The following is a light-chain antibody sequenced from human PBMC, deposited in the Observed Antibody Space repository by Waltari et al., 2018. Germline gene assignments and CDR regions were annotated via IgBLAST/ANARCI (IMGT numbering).Light chain of an antibody. Sequence: DIVLTQTPLSSPVTLGQPASIPCRSGQSLVHSDGNTYLSWLQQRPGQPPRLLIYKISNRFSGVPDRFSGSGAGTDFTLTISSLQPEDFATYYCQQRHSYPITFGQGTRLEIK. V-gene: IGKV2-24*01. CDR1: QSLVHSDGNTY. J-gene: IGKJ5*01. CDR3: QQRHSYPIT. CDR2: KIS.